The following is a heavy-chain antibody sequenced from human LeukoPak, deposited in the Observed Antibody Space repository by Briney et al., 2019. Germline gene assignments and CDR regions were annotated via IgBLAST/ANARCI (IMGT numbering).Heavy chain of an antibody. J-gene: IGHJ3*02. CDR2: SIPMFGTT. Sequence: SVKVSCKASGGTFNSYAINWVRQAPGQGLEWMGGSIPMFGTTDFAPEFQGRVTITADEFTSTAYMELTSLKSEDTAVYYCARGTTVTTAVLVPNDAFDIWGQGTMVTVSS. V-gene: IGHV1-69*13. CDR3: ARGTTVTTAVLVPNDAFDI. D-gene: IGHD4-17*01. CDR1: GGTFNSYA.